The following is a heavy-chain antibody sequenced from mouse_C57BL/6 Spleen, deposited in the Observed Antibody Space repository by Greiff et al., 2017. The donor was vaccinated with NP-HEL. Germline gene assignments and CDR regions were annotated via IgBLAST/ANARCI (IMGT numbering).Heavy chain of an antibody. CDR2: ISYDGSN. D-gene: IGHD2-5*01. Sequence: EVKLMESGPGLVKPSQSLSLTCSVTGYSITSGYYWNWIRQFPGNKLEWMGYISYDGSNNYNPSLKNRISITRDTSKNQFFLKLNSVTTEDTATYYCARGGYSNYVAYWGQGTLVTVSA. J-gene: IGHJ3*01. CDR3: ARGGYSNYVAY. V-gene: IGHV3-6*01. CDR1: GYSITSGYY.